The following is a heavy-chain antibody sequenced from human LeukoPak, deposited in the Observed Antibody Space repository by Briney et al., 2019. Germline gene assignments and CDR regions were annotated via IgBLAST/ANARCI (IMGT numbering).Heavy chain of an antibody. CDR2: INPNSGGT. D-gene: IGHD3-22*01. Sequence: ASVKVSCKASGYTFTGYYMHWVRQAPGQGLEWMGWINPNSGGTNYAQKFQGRVTMTRDTSISTAYMELSRLRSDDTAVCYCARGSLRVTMIVVVITGGAFDIWGQGTMVTVSS. CDR3: ARGSLRVTMIVVVITGGAFDI. J-gene: IGHJ3*02. V-gene: IGHV1-2*02. CDR1: GYTFTGYY.